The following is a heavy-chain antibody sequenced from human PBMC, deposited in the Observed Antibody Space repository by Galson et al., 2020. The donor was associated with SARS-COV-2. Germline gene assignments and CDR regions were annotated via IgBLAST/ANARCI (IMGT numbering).Heavy chain of an antibody. Sequence: GGSLRLSCSASGFIFSDYAMHWVRQAPGKGLEYVSAISSNGATSFYADSVNGRFTMSRDNSKNMFYLQMTALRLEDTGLYFCLSYSSTRQNHWGQGTLVTVSS. CDR3: LSYSSTRQNH. J-gene: IGHJ5*02. CDR1: GFIFSDYA. D-gene: IGHD2-2*01. CDR2: ISSNGATS. V-gene: IGHV3-64D*06.